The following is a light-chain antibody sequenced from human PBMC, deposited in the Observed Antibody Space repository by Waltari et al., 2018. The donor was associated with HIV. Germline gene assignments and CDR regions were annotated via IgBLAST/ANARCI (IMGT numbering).Light chain of an antibody. J-gene: IGKJ1*01. Sequence: EIVLTQSPATLSLSPGERATLSCRASQSVSSYLAWYQQKPGQAPRLLIYEESNRATGIPARFSGSGSGTDFTLTISSLEPEDFAVYYCQQRSNWPWTFGQGTKVEIK. CDR1: QSVSSY. CDR2: EES. CDR3: QQRSNWPWT. V-gene: IGKV3-11*01.